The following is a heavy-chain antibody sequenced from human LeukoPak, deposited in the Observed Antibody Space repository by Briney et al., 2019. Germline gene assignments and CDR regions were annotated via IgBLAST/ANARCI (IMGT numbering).Heavy chain of an antibody. CDR2: IYYSGST. CDR3: ARDGYSSR. Sequence: SETLSLTCTVSGGSVSSGSYYWSWIRQPPGKELGWIGYIYYSGSTNYNPSLKSRVTISVDTSKNQFSLKLSSVTAADTAVYYCARDGYSSRWGQGTLVTVSS. J-gene: IGHJ4*02. V-gene: IGHV4-61*01. CDR1: GGSVSSGSYY. D-gene: IGHD6-13*01.